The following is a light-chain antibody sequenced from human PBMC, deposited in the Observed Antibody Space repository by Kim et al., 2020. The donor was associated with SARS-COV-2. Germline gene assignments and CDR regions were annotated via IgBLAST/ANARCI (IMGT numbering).Light chain of an antibody. CDR3: QRYNSAPLT. CDR1: QGISHY. V-gene: IGKV1-27*01. Sequence: DIQMTQSPSSLSASVGDRVTITCRASQGISHYLAWYQQKPGKVPKLLIYAASTLQSGVPSRFSGSASGTDFTLTISSLQPEDVATYYCQRYNSAPLTFGGGTKVDIK. CDR2: AAS. J-gene: IGKJ4*01.